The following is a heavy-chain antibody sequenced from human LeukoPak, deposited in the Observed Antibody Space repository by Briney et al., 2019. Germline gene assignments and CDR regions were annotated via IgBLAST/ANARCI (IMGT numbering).Heavy chain of an antibody. J-gene: IGHJ4*02. CDR2: MNHDGSEK. CDR1: GFTFSTYS. Sequence: GGSLRLSCAASGFTFSTYSMSWVRQAPGKGLEWVANMNHDGSEKYYLDSVKGRFTISRDNAKNSLFLQMNSLRAEDTAVYYCARDPRMAARPLFDYWGQGTLVTVSA. CDR3: ARDPRMAARPLFDY. D-gene: IGHD6-6*01. V-gene: IGHV3-7*01.